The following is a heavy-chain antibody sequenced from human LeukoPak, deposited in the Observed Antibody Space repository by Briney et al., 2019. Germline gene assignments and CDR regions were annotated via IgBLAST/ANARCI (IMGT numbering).Heavy chain of an antibody. CDR3: ARGVDYGDYIYFDY. Sequence: SSETLSLTCAVSGGSISSSNWWSWVRQPPGKGLEWIGEIYHSGSTNYNPSLKSRVTISVDKSKNQFSLKLSSVTAADTAVYYCARGVDYGDYIYFDYWGQGTLVTVSS. V-gene: IGHV4-4*02. CDR1: GGSISSSNW. J-gene: IGHJ4*02. D-gene: IGHD4-17*01. CDR2: IYHSGST.